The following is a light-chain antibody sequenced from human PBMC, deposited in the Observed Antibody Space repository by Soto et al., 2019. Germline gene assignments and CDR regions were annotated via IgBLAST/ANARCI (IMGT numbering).Light chain of an antibody. J-gene: IGKJ3*01. Sequence: DIQMTQSPSSLSASVGDRVTITCRASQSISSYLNWYQQKPGKAPKLLIYAASSLQSGVPPRFSGSGSGTEFTLTISSLQPEDFATYYCQQLNSYPLTFGPGTKVDI. CDR2: AAS. CDR1: QSISSY. V-gene: IGKV1-9*01. CDR3: QQLNSYPLT.